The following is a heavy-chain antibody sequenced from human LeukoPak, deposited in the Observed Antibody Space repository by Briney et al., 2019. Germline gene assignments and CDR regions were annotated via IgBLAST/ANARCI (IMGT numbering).Heavy chain of an antibody. CDR1: GGSISSYY. V-gene: IGHV4-59*01. CDR3: ARVINYGYVDV. J-gene: IGHJ6*03. CDR2: IYYSGST. Sequence: SESLSLTCTVSGGSISSYYWSWIRQPPGKGLEWIGYIYYSGSTNYNPSLKSRVTISVDTSKNQFSLKLSSVTAAASARYYCARVINYGYVDVGGKTITVTVSS.